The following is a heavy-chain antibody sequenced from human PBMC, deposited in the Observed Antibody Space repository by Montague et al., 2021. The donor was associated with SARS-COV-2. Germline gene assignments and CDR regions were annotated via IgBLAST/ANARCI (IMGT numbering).Heavy chain of an antibody. J-gene: IGHJ3*02. CDR1: GFSIGSGDY. V-gene: IGHV4-38-2*02. Sequence: SETLSLTCTVSGFSIGSGDYWGWIRQPPGKGLEWIGSIYDSGTTXXDPXXXSRLTMTIDTSTNQFSLRLTSVTAADTAVFFCVREKAGGLRNVFDIWGQGTTVTVSS. CDR2: IYDSGTT. CDR3: VREKAGGLRNVFDI.